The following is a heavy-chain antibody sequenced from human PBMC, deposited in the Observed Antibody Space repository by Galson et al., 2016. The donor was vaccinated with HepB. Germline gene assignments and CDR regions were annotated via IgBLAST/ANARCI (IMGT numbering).Heavy chain of an antibody. Sequence: SLRLSCAVSGFAFSTSWMTWVRQAPGKGLEYLANIKKDGSETHYADSVRGRFTISRDNAKNSLFLQMSSLRAEDTAVYYCAFGAWRDYWGQGTLVTVAS. CDR2: IKKDGSET. CDR1: GFAFSTSW. D-gene: IGHD2-21*02. V-gene: IGHV3-7*01. J-gene: IGHJ4*02. CDR3: AFGAWRDY.